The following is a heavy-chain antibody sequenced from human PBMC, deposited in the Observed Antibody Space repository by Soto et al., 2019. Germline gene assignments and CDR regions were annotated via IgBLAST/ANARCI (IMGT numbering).Heavy chain of an antibody. CDR2: ISFDGSNK. Sequence: QVQLVESGGGVVQPGRSLRLSCVGSGFIFSDYAMYWVRQAPGKGLESMAVISFDGSNKYYADSVKGRFTISRDNSKNTLFLQVNSLRPEDTAIYYCERGLIAALGVVDYWGQGTLVTVSS. CDR3: ERGLIAALGVVDY. D-gene: IGHD6-13*01. J-gene: IGHJ4*02. CDR1: GFIFSDYA. V-gene: IGHV3-30-3*01.